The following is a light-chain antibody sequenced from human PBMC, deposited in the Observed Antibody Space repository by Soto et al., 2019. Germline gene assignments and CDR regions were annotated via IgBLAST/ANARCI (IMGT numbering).Light chain of an antibody. CDR1: QSVGNN. CDR2: AAS. CDR3: QQYSQWPLT. J-gene: IGKJ4*01. V-gene: IGKV3-15*01. Sequence: EIVMTQSPVTLSVSPGGRATLSCRASQSVGNNLAWYQQKPGQAPRLLIYAASSRATGLSARFTGSGSGTEFTLTVDSLQSEDFAVYFCQQYSQWPLTFGGGTKVEIK.